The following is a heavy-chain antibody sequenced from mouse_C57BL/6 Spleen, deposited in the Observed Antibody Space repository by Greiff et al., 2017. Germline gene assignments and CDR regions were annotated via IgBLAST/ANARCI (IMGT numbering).Heavy chain of an antibody. Sequence: VQLQQSGPELVKPGASVKISCKASGYSFTDYNMNWVKQSNGKSLEWLGVINPNYGTTSYNQKFKGKATLTVDQSSSTAYMQLNSLTSEDSAVYYCARGKFITTVVATRNYAMDYWGQGTSVTVSS. CDR2: INPNYGTT. V-gene: IGHV1-39*01. D-gene: IGHD1-1*01. CDR1: GYSFTDYN. CDR3: ARGKFITTVVATRNYAMDY. J-gene: IGHJ4*01.